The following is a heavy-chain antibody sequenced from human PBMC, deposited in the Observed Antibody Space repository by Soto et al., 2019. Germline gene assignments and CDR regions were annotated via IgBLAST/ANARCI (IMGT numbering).Heavy chain of an antibody. V-gene: IGHV1-69*01. J-gene: IGHJ3*02. D-gene: IGHD6-19*01. CDR1: GGTFSSYA. CDR3: AREEGIAVAGTLGAFDI. Sequence: QVQLVQSGAEVKKPGSSVKVSCKASGGTFSSYAISWVRQAPGQGLEWMGGIIPIFGTANYAQKFQGRVTITADESTSTAYMELSSLRSEDTAVYYCAREEGIAVAGTLGAFDIWGQGIMVTVSS. CDR2: IIPIFGTA.